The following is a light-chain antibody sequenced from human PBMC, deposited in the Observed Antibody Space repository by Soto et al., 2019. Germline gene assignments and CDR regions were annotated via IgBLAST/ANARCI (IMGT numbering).Light chain of an antibody. V-gene: IGLV2-8*01. CDR2: EVN. J-gene: IGLJ1*01. CDR1: SSDVGGYKY. CDR3: SSYAGINNLEV. Sequence: QSALTQPPSASGSPGQSVTISCTGTSSDVGGYKYVSWYQQHPGKAPKLMIFEVNKRPSGVPDRFSGSKSGNTASLTVSGLQAEDEADYYCSSYAGINNLEVFGTRTKLTVL.